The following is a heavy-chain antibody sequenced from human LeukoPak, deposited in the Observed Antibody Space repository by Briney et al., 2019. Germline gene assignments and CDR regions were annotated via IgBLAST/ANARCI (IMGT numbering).Heavy chain of an antibody. CDR3: ARDGGSGWRGAVRF. CDR1: GFTFSTYW. D-gene: IGHD6-19*01. CDR2: IKQDGSEK. J-gene: IGHJ3*01. V-gene: IGHV3-7*01. Sequence: GGSLRLSCAASGFTFSTYWMTWVRQAPGKGLEWVANIKQDGSEKKYEDSVKGRFTISRDNADNSLFLQMNSLRAEDTAVYYCARDGGSGWRGAVRFWGQGTMVTVSS.